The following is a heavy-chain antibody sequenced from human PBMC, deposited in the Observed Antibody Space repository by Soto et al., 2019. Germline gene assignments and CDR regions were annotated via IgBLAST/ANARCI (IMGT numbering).Heavy chain of an antibody. Sequence: SQTLSLTCDISGDSFSSNSAGCNWIRQTPSRGLEWLGRTYYRSKWYNNYAVAVKSRVSVKPDTAKNQFSLQLNSVTPEDTAVYYCARGSWDDVSGHYYMDVWGKGTRVTVSS. CDR3: ARGSWDDVSGHYYMDV. V-gene: IGHV6-1*01. CDR1: GDSFSSNSAG. D-gene: IGHD1-1*01. CDR2: TYYRSKWYN. J-gene: IGHJ6*03.